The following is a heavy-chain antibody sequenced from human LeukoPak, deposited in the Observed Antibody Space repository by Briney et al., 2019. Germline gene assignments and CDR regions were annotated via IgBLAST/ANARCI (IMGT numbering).Heavy chain of an antibody. Sequence: GESLKISCKGSGYSFTSYWIGWVRQMPGKGLEWMGIINPRDSDTKYSPSFQGQVTISVDKSISTAYPQWSSLKASDTAMYYCARQSVDGRYTFDYWGQGTLVTVSS. CDR1: GYSFTSYW. CDR3: ARQSVDGRYTFDY. D-gene: IGHD3-16*02. J-gene: IGHJ4*02. CDR2: INPRDSDT. V-gene: IGHV5-51*01.